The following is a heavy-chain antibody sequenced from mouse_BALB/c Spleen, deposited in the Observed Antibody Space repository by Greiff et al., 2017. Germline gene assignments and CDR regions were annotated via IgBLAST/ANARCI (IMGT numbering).Heavy chain of an antibody. CDR1: GFSFTGYG. V-gene: IGHV2-6-7*01. CDR3: ARDRYGSYYYAMDY. J-gene: IGHJ4*01. D-gene: IGHD1-1*02. CDR2: IWGDGST. Sequence: VKLVESGPGLVAPSHTLSITCTVSGFSFTGYGVNWVRQPPGKGLEWLGMIWGDGSTDYNSAHKSRLSISKDNSKSQVFLKMNSLQTDDTARYYCARDRYGSYYYAMDYWGQGTSVTVSS.